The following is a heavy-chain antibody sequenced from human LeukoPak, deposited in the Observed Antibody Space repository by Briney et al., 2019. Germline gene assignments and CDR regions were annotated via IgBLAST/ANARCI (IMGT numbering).Heavy chain of an antibody. CDR2: IIPIYGSA. CDR1: GGTFSSYA. Sequence: SVKVSCKASGGTFSSYAISWVRQAPGQGLEWMGGIIPIYGSANYAQKFQGRVTITTDESTSTANLELNSLRSEDTAVYYCAITNYMGDYSDCGTRYFDLWGRGTLVTVSS. D-gene: IGHD3-22*01. CDR3: AITNYMGDYSDCGTRYFDL. J-gene: IGHJ2*01. V-gene: IGHV1-69*05.